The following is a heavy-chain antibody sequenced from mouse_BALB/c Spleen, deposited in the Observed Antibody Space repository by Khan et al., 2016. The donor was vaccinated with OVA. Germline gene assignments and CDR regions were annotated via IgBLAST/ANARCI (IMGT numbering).Heavy chain of an antibody. J-gene: IGHJ1*01. CDR2: ISSGGGSV. V-gene: IGHV5-12-1*01. D-gene: IGHD2-2*01. Sequence: EVELVESGGDLVKPGGSLKLSCAASGFAFSSYDMSWVRQTPEKRLDWVAYISSGGGSVHFSDTVKGRFTISRDNAKNTLFLQMGSLKTADTATLCYTRHQATMLTTICFFVVWGAGTTVTVSS. CDR3: TRHQATMLTTICFFVV. CDR1: GFAFSSYD.